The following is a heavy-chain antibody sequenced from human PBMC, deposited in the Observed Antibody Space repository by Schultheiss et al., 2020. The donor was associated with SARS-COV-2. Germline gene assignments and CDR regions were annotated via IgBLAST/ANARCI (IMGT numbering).Heavy chain of an antibody. J-gene: IGHJ3*02. Sequence: ASVKVSCKASGYTFTSYGISWVRQAPGQGLEWMGWINCNSGATQYAPKFQGWVTMTTDTSTSTAYMELRSLRSDDTAVYYCARQQLLDAFDIWGQGTMVTVSS. CDR2: INCNSGAT. V-gene: IGHV1-18*01. CDR3: ARQQLLDAFDI. CDR1: GYTFTSYG. D-gene: IGHD6-13*01.